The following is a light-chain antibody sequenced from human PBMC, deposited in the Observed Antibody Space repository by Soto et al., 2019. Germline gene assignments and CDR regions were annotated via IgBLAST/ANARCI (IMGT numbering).Light chain of an antibody. CDR1: SSDVGAYNY. J-gene: IGLJ2*01. CDR3: SSYAGGNNLI. CDR2: DVS. Sequence: QSVLTQPPSASGSPGQSVTISCTGTSSDVGAYNYVSWYQQHPGKAPKLMISDVSNRPSGVPDRFSGSKSGNTASLTGSGLQAEDEADYYCSSYAGGNNLIFGGGTKLTVL. V-gene: IGLV2-8*01.